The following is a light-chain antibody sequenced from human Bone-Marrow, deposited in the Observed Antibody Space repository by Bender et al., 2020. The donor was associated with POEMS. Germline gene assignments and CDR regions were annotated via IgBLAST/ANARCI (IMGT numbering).Light chain of an antibody. CDR2: DVS. V-gene: IGLV2-8*01. CDR3: SSYTSGSTWV. Sequence: QSALTQPPSASGSPGQSVTISCTGTSSDIADYDYVSWYQQHPGKAPKLMIYDVSKRPSGVPDRFSGSKSGNTASLTVSGLQAEDEADYYCSSYTSGSTWVFGGGTKLTVL. J-gene: IGLJ3*02. CDR1: SSDIADYDY.